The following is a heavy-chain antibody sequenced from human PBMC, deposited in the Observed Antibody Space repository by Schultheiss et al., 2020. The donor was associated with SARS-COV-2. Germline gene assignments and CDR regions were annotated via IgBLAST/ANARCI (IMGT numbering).Heavy chain of an antibody. V-gene: IGHV3-66*01. CDR2: IYSGGST. CDR1: GFTVSSNY. J-gene: IGHJ3*02. Sequence: GESLKISCAASGFTVSSNYMSWVRQAPGKGLEWVSVIYSGGSTYYADSVKGRFTISRDNSKNTLYLQMNSLRAEDTAVYYCAREKRGPFDIWGQGTMVTVSS. CDR3: AREKRGPFDI.